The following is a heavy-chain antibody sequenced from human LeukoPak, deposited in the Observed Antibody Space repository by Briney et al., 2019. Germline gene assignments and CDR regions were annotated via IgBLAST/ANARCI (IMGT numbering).Heavy chain of an antibody. D-gene: IGHD3-10*01. CDR3: ARVPSGVRGIIIDY. J-gene: IGHJ4*02. V-gene: IGHV4-61*01. CDR2: VYYSGST. Sequence: SETLSLTCTVSGGSVSSCSYYWIWLRQPPGKGLEWIGYVYYSGSTNHNPSLKSRVTVSIDTSKTRIPLKLSSVTAADTAVYYCARVPSGVRGIIIDYWGQGTLVTDSS. CDR1: GGSVSSCSYY.